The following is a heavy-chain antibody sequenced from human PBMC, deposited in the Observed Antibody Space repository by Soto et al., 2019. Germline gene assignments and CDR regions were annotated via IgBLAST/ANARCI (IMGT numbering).Heavy chain of an antibody. CDR3: ARKTRNAHCGD. CDR2: IKPLSGET. J-gene: IGHJ1*01. V-gene: IGHV1-2*02. D-gene: IGHD2-21*01. CDR1: GYSFTGYY. Sequence: QVQLVQSGAEVRKPGASVKVSCKTSGYSFTGYYIHWVRQAPGQGLEWMGWIKPLSGETHYAQKFQGRVSMTRNTSMSTAYMELTSLRFDDTALYYCARKTRNAHCGDWGQGTLVTVSS.